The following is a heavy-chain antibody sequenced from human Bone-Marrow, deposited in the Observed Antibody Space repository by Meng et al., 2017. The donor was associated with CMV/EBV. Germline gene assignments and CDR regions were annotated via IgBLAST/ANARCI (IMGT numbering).Heavy chain of an antibody. J-gene: IGHJ6*01. CDR3: ARDVLGVVPTANLEYYYYGMDV. D-gene: IGHD2-2*01. CDR1: GGSFSGYY. Sequence: SETLSLTCAVYGGSFSGYYWTWIRQSPGKGLEWIGEINHSGSTKYNPPLKSRVTISIDTSKNQFSLELRSLTAADTAVYYCARDVLGVVPTANLEYYYYGMDVWGQGTTVTVSS. CDR2: INHSGST. V-gene: IGHV4-34*01.